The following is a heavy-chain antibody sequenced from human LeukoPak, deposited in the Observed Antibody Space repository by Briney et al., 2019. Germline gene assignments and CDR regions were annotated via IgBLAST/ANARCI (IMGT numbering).Heavy chain of an antibody. D-gene: IGHD4-23*01. CDR2: IYYSGST. J-gene: IGHJ4*02. CDR3: ARLLRWIYYFDY. V-gene: IGHV4-39*01. Sequence: SETLSLTGTVSGGSISSSSYYWGWIRQPPGKGLEWIGSIYYSGSTYYNPSLKSRVTISVDTSKNQFSLKLSSVTAADTAVYYCARLLRWIYYFDYWGQGTLVTVSS. CDR1: GGSISSSSYY.